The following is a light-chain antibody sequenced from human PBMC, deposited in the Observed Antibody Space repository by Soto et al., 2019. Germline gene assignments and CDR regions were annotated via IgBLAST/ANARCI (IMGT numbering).Light chain of an antibody. J-gene: IGLJ1*01. CDR3: HSYDSRLNCYV. CDR2: GNN. Sequence: QSALTQPPSVSGAPGQRVTISCTGSNSNIGAGFAVHWYQQLPGTAPKLLIHGNNNRPSGVPDRFSGSKSDTSASLAITGLQADDEADYYCHSYDSRLNCYVFGIGTKVTVL. V-gene: IGLV1-40*01. CDR1: NSNIGAGFA.